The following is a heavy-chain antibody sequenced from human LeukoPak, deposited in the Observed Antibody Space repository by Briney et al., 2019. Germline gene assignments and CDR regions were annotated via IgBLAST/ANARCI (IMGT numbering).Heavy chain of an antibody. CDR2: INPNDGDT. CDR1: GYTFTDYY. Sequence: GASVKVSCKASGYTFTDYYMHWVRQAPGQGFEWMGWINPNDGDTNYAQKFQGRVTMTRDTSISTAHMEVSRLRSDDTAVYYCARDSLYYYGMDVWGQGTTVTVSS. CDR3: ARDSLYYYGMDV. V-gene: IGHV1-2*02. J-gene: IGHJ6*02.